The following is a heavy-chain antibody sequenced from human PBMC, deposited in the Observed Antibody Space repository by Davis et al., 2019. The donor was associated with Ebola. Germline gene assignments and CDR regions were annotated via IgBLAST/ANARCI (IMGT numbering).Heavy chain of an antibody. Sequence: GESLKISCAASGFTFSSYAMSWVRQAPGKGLEWVSYISSSSSTIYYADSVKGRFTISRDNAKNSLYLQMNSLRDEDTAVYYCARPATVTTFSDNWFDPWGQGTLVTVSP. J-gene: IGHJ5*02. CDR2: ISSSSSTI. V-gene: IGHV3-48*02. CDR1: GFTFSSYA. CDR3: ARPATVTTFSDNWFDP. D-gene: IGHD4-17*01.